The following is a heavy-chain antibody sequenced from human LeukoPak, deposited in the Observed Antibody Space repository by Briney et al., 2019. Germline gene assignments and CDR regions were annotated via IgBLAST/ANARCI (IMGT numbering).Heavy chain of an antibody. Sequence: ASVKVSCKTSGYTFTAYYMHWVRQAPGKGLEYVSAISSNGGSTYYANSVKGRFTISRDNSKNTLYLQMGSLRAEDMAVYYCARVSDKNWFDPWGQGTLVTVSS. J-gene: IGHJ5*02. CDR3: ARVSDKNWFDP. V-gene: IGHV3-64*01. CDR1: GYTFTAYY. CDR2: ISSNGGST.